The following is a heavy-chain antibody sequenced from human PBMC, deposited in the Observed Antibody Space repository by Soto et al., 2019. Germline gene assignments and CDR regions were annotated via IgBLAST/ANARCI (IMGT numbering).Heavy chain of an antibody. Sequence: QVQLVQSGAEVKTPGASVKVSCKASRYTFISYGISWVRQAPGQGLEWMGWISAHSGDTNYAQKFQGTVTMTTDTSTKTAYMELRSLKADDTAVDFCARDRECCGNDSPHTFAYWGQGNLVTVAS. D-gene: IGHD2-21*02. CDR1: RYTFISYG. V-gene: IGHV1-18*01. CDR3: ARDRECCGNDSPHTFAY. J-gene: IGHJ4*02. CDR2: ISAHSGDT.